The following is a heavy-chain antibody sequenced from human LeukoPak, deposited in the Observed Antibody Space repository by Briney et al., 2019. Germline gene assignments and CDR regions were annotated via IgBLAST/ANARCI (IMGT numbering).Heavy chain of an antibody. J-gene: IGHJ3*02. CDR3: ARDYYGSGIDI. CDR2: ISGSGTTI. D-gene: IGHD3-10*01. CDR1: EFTFRTYS. Sequence: GGSLRLSCEASEFTFRTYSMNWVRQAPGKGLEWLSYISGSGTTIYFADSVKGRFTISRDNARNSLYLQMNSLRAGDTAVYYCARDYYGSGIDIWGQGTMVTVSP. V-gene: IGHV3-48*04.